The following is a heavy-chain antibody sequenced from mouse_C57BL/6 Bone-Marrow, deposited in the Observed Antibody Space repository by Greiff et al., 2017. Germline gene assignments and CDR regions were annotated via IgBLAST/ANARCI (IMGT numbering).Heavy chain of an antibody. CDR2: IYPGSGST. Sequence: QVQLQQPGAELVKPGASVKMSCKASGYTFTSYWITWVKPRPGQGLAWIGDIYPGSGSTNYNEKFKSKATLTVDTSSSTAYMQLSSLTSEDSAVYYCAIYGGDFDYWGQGTTLTVSS. CDR1: GYTFTSYW. D-gene: IGHD1-2*01. J-gene: IGHJ2*01. CDR3: AIYGGDFDY. V-gene: IGHV1-55*01.